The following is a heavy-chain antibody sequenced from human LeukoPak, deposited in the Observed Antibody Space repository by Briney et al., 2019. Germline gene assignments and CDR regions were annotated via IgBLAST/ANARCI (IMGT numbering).Heavy chain of an antibody. CDR3: ARDVLLYGAGGHYYGMDV. Sequence: SVKVSCKASGGTFISYAISWVRQAPGQGLEWMGGIIPIFGTANYAQKFQGRVTITADESTSTAYMELSSLRSEDTAVYYCARDVLLYGAGGHYYGMDVWGQGTTVTVSS. CDR2: IIPIFGTA. D-gene: IGHD2-2*02. V-gene: IGHV1-69*13. CDR1: GGTFISYA. J-gene: IGHJ6*02.